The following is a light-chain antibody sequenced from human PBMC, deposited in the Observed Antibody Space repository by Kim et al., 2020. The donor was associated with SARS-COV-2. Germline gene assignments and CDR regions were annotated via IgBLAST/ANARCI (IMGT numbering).Light chain of an antibody. J-gene: IGLJ2*01. Sequence: ASPGQPASITCSGDKLGDKYACWYQQKPGQSPVMVIYQNNKRPSWIPERFSGSNSGNAATLTISGTQAVDEADYYCQAWDSSTAVFGGGTQLTVL. CDR1: KLGDKY. CDR3: QAWDSSTAV. V-gene: IGLV3-1*01. CDR2: QNN.